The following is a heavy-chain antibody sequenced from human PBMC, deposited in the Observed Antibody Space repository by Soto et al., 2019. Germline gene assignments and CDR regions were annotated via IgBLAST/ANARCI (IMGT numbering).Heavy chain of an antibody. CDR3: AIRGDVGNIFQH. D-gene: IGHD3-16*01. J-gene: IGHJ1*01. V-gene: IGHV3-30-3*01. Sequence: QVQLVESGGGVVQPGRSLRLSCAASGFIFSSFAMHWVRQAPGKGLEWVACISNDGSNEYYADSVKGRFTISRDNSKNTVLVQMNSLRPEDTAVHYCAIRGDVGNIFQHWGQGTLVTVSS. CDR1: GFIFSSFA. CDR2: ISNDGSNE.